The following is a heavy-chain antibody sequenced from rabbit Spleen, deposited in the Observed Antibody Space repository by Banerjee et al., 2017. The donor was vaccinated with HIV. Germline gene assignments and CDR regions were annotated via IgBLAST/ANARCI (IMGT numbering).Heavy chain of an antibody. V-gene: IGHV1S45*01. CDR2: IYISSSGST. D-gene: IGHD1-1*01. CDR1: GFSFSSSYY. CDR3: ARCVSGDDWDL. J-gene: IGHJ6*01. Sequence: QEQLVESGGGLVQPEGSLTLTCTASGFSFSSSYYMCWVRQAPGKGLEWIACIYISSSGSTYYASWAKGRFTISKTSSTTVTLQMTSLTAADTATYFCARCVSGDDWDLWGQGTLVTVS.